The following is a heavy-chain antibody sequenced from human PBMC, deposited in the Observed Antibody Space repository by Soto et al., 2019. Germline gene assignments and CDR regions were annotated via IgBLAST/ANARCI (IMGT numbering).Heavy chain of an antibody. CDR1: SGSINGYY. D-gene: IGHD3-22*01. V-gene: IGHV4-59*01. J-gene: IGHJ4*02. Sequence: SETLSLTCSVSSGSINGYYWSWIRQPPGKEPEWIGYISYNGNTNFNPSLKSRVTISVDTSKNQFSLNLTSVTAADTAVYYCARMERSKEGLLVYYFDYWGQGTRVTVSS. CDR3: ARMERSKEGLLVYYFDY. CDR2: ISYNGNT.